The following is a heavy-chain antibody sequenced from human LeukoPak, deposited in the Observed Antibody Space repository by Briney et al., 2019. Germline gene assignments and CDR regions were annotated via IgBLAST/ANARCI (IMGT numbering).Heavy chain of an antibody. Sequence: ASVKVSCKASGYTFTGYYMHWVRQAPGQGLELMGRINPNSGGTNYAQKLQGRVTMTRHTSISTAYMELSRLRSDDTAVYYCARDKQLVRRPGPIDYWGQGTLVTVSS. J-gene: IGHJ4*02. V-gene: IGHV1-2*06. CDR1: GYTFTGYY. CDR3: ARDKQLVRRPGPIDY. D-gene: IGHD6-6*01. CDR2: INPNSGGT.